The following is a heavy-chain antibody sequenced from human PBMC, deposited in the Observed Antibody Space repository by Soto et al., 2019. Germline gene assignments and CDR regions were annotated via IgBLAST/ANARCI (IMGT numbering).Heavy chain of an antibody. J-gene: IGHJ4*02. CDR1: NASIDSRDHY. Sequence: SETLSLTCTLSNASIDSRDHYWSWIRQSPGRGLEWIGHFYHSGSTYYNPSLRSRASISNDLSKNQFFLELSSVTGADTAVYFCARIYWLRDSSGYHHPFDYWGQGTLVT. CDR2: FYHSGST. V-gene: IGHV4-30-4*01. CDR3: ARIYWLRDSSGYHHPFDY. D-gene: IGHD3-22*01.